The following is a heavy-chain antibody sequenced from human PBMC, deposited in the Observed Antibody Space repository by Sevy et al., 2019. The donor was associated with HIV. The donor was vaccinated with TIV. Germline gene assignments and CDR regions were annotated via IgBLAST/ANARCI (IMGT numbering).Heavy chain of an antibody. J-gene: IGHJ4*02. CDR3: AREGSGRY. CDR1: GFTFNKYN. D-gene: IGHD3-10*01. V-gene: IGHV3-21*01. CDR2: ISSGSNYI. Sequence: GGSLRLSCAASGFTFNKYNMIWVRQAPGKGLEWVSFISSGSNYIYYADSVRGRFTTSRDNATNSLYLQMNTLRAEDTAVYYCAREGSGRYWGQGTLVTVSS.